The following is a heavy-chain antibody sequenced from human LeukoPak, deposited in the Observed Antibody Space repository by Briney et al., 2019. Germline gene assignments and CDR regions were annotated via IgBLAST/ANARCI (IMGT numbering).Heavy chain of an antibody. Sequence: PSETLSLTCTVSGYSISSGYYWGWIRQPPGKGLEWIGSIYHSGSTYYNPSLKSRVTISVDTSKNQFSLKLTSVTAADTAMYYCARRGGSPLGAFDIWGQGTMVTVSS. CDR3: ARRGGSPLGAFDI. V-gene: IGHV4-38-2*02. CDR2: IYHSGST. D-gene: IGHD1-26*01. J-gene: IGHJ3*02. CDR1: GYSISSGYY.